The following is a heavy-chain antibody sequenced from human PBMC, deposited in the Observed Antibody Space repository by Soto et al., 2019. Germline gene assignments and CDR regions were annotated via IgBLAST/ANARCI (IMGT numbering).Heavy chain of an antibody. Sequence: PSETLSLTCAVYGGSFSGYYWSWIRQPPGKGLEWIGEINHSGSTNYNPSLKSRLTISVDTSKNQFSLKLSSVTAADTAVYYCARVRSGYYFFDYWGQGTLVTVSS. V-gene: IGHV4-34*01. J-gene: IGHJ4*02. CDR3: ARVRSGYYFFDY. CDR1: GGSFSGYY. D-gene: IGHD3-22*01. CDR2: INHSGST.